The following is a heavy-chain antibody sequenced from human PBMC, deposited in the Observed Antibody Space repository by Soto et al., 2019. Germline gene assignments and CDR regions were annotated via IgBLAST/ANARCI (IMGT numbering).Heavy chain of an antibody. CDR3: ARSDIVVVPAATYIDY. CDR2: IYYSGST. D-gene: IGHD2-2*01. CDR1: GGSISSGDYY. Sequence: PSETLSLTCTVSGGSISSGDYYWSWIRHPPGKGLEWIGYIYYSGSTYYNPSLKSRVTISVDTSKNQFSLKLSSLTAADTAVYYCARSDIVVVPAATYIDYWGRGTLVTVSS. V-gene: IGHV4-30-4*01. J-gene: IGHJ4*02.